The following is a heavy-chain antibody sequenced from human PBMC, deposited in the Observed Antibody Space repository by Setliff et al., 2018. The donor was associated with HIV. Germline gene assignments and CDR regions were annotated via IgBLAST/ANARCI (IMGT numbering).Heavy chain of an antibody. CDR3: VRYSGSSYRSNWFDP. Sequence: GASLKISCQTSGHEFYGWWVGWVSQKHGKGLEWMGIIYPDDSNTRYSPSFRGQVTISADMSISTAYLQWSSLQASDTAMYYCVRYSGSSYRSNWFDPWGQGTLVTVS. V-gene: IGHV5-51*01. CDR2: IYPDDSNT. CDR1: GHEFYGWW. D-gene: IGHD1-26*01. J-gene: IGHJ5*02.